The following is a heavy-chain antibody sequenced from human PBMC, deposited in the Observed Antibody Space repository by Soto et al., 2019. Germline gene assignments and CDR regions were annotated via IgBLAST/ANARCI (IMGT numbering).Heavy chain of an antibody. CDR2: ISAYNGNT. CDR3: AGFRYSSSYYYYGMDV. D-gene: IGHD6-6*01. J-gene: IGHJ6*02. CDR1: GYTFTSYG. V-gene: IGHV1-18*04. Sequence: ASVKVSCKASGYTFTSYGISWVRQAPGQGLEWMGWISAYNGNTNYAQKLQGRVAMTTDTSTSTAYMELRSLRSDDTAVYYCAGFRYSSSYYYYGMDVWGQGTTVTVSS.